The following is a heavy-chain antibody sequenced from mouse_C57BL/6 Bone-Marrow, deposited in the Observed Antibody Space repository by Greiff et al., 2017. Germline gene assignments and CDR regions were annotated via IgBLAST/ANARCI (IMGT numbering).Heavy chain of an antibody. V-gene: IGHV1-4*01. D-gene: IGHD2-1*01. Sequence: QVQLQQSGAELARPGASVKMSCKASGYTFTSYTMHWVKQRPGQGLEWIGYINPSSGYTKYNQKFKDKATLTADKSSSTAYMQLSSLTSEASAVYYCASCYGNYVEWFAYWGQGTLVTVSA. J-gene: IGHJ3*01. CDR3: ASCYGNYVEWFAY. CDR2: INPSSGYT. CDR1: GYTFTSYT.